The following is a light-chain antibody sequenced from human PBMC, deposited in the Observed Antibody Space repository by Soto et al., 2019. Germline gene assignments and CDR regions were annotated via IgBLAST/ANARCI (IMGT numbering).Light chain of an antibody. CDR3: QHSNSHSAHA. CDR2: DAS. J-gene: IGKJ4*01. V-gene: IGKV1-5*01. Sequence: DIQMTQSPSTLSASIGYRVTITCRASQTISNWLAWYQQKPGKPPRLLIYDASRSQTGVPSRFSGIGSGTEFTLTITSLQPDDVATYYCQHSNSHSAHAFGGGSKVEL. CDR1: QTISNW.